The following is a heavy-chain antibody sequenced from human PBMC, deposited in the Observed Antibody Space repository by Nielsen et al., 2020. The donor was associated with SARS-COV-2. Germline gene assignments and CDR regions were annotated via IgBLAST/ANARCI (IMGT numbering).Heavy chain of an antibody. CDR1: GFTFSSYG. Sequence: GESLKISCAASGFTFSSYGMHWVRQAPGKGLEWVAFIRYDGSNKYYADSVKGRFTISRDNSKNTLYLQMNSLRAEDTAVYYCAKPKVRGVSYYGMDVWGQGTTVTVSS. CDR3: AKPKVRGVSYYGMDV. J-gene: IGHJ6*02. V-gene: IGHV3-30*02. CDR2: IRYDGSNK. D-gene: IGHD3-10*01.